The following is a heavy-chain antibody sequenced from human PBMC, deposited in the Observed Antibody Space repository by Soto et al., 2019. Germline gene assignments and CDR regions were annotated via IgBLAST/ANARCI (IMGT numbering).Heavy chain of an antibody. Sequence: QVPLQDSGPGLVKPSQTLSITCTVSGGSISSGGYYWSWIRQHQGKGLEWIGYIYDIGSTYYNPSLKCRVTISVDTAKNQFSLKLSSVTAADPAVYYCARADSWERYFDLWCRGTMVTVSS. D-gene: IGHD1-26*01. CDR1: GGSISSGGYY. CDR2: IYDIGST. CDR3: ARADSWERYFDL. V-gene: IGHV4-31*03. J-gene: IGHJ2*01.